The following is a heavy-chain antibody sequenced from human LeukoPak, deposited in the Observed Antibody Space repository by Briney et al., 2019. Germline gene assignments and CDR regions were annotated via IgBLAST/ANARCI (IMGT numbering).Heavy chain of an antibody. CDR1: GYTFTSYD. J-gene: IGHJ4*02. CDR3: ARGRDSGLLWFGELFFL. V-gene: IGHV1-8*01. D-gene: IGHD3-10*01. Sequence: ASVKVSCKASGYTFTSYDINWVRQATGQGLEWMGWMNPNSGNTGYAQKFQGRVTMTRNTSISTAYMELSSLRSEDTAVYYCARGRDSGLLWFGELFFLWGQGTLVTVSS. CDR2: MNPNSGNT.